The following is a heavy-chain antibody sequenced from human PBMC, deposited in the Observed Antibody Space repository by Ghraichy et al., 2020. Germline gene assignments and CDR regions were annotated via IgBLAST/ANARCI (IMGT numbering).Heavy chain of an antibody. J-gene: IGHJ6*02. CDR2: INYSGGT. V-gene: IGHV4-61*01. CDR3: ASPNPAYSGGDCYSSYYFGMDV. Sequence: SETLSLTCSVSGGSVTSDTNYWNWIRQPPGKGLEWIGYINYSGGTNYNPSLKSRVAISVDTSKNQFSLRLSSVTAADTAVYYCASPNPAYSGGDCYSSYYFGMDVWGQGTTVTASS. D-gene: IGHD2-21*02. CDR1: GGSVTSDTNY.